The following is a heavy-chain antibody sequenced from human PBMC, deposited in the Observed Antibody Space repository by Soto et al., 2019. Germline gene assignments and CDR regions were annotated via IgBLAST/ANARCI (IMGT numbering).Heavy chain of an antibody. D-gene: IGHD6-13*01. V-gene: IGHV3-30-3*01. Sequence: GGSLRLSCAASGFTFSSYAMHWVRQAPGKGLEWVAVISYDGSNKYYADSGKGRFTISRDNSKNTLYLQMNSLRAEDTAVYYCARRSSWSHRAFDIWGQGTMVTV. CDR2: ISYDGSNK. CDR1: GFTFSSYA. J-gene: IGHJ3*02. CDR3: ARRSSWSHRAFDI.